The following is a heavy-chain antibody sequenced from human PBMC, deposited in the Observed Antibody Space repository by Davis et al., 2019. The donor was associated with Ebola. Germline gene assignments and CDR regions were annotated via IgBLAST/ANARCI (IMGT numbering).Heavy chain of an antibody. CDR2: INSDGSST. CDR3: ARDSREMATNY. D-gene: IGHD5-24*01. V-gene: IGHV3-74*01. Sequence: GESLKISCAASGFPFSSYWMHWVRQAPGKGLVWVSRINSDGSSTDYADSVKGRFTISRDNAKNTLYLQMNSLRAEDTAVYCCARDSREMATNYWGQGALVTVSS. CDR1: GFPFSSYW. J-gene: IGHJ4*02.